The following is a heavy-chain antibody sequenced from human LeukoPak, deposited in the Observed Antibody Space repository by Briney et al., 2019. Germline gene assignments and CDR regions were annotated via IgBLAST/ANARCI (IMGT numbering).Heavy chain of an antibody. CDR3: AKDSQQLWSQKNFDY. Sequence: GGSPRLSCAVSGFTFSSYAMSWVRQAPGRGLEWVSAISASAGSTYYADSVKGRFTISRDNSKNTLYLQMSSLRAEDTAIYYCAKDSQQLWSQKNFDYWGQGSLVTVSS. CDR1: GFTFSSYA. CDR2: ISASAGST. J-gene: IGHJ4*02. D-gene: IGHD5-18*01. V-gene: IGHV3-23*01.